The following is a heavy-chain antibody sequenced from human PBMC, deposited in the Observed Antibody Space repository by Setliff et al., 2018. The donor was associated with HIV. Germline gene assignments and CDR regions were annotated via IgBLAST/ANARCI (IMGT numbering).Heavy chain of an antibody. J-gene: IGHJ4*02. CDR3: VRDASPDYDSGGYSAGGH. CDR2: ISYDGSNK. Sequence: GGSLRLSCEASGFTFRSYEMNWVRQAPGKGLEWVAVISYDGSNKYYTDSVKGRFTISRDNAKNSLYLQLNSLRAEDTAVYYCVRDASPDYDSGGYSAGGHWGRGTLVTVSS. CDR1: GFTFRSYE. V-gene: IGHV3-30*03. D-gene: IGHD3-22*01.